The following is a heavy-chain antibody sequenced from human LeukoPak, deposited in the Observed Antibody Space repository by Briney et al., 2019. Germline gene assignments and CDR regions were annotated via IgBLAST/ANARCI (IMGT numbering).Heavy chain of an antibody. V-gene: IGHV6-1*01. CDR2: TYYRSQWYA. J-gene: IGHJ4*02. Sequence: SQTLPLTCAISGDSVSSNNAAWNWIRQSPSRGLEWLGRTYYRSQWYADYALSVKSRITINSDTSKNQFSLQLNSVTPEDTAVYYCARDREQQDYYYDSSGYWFDYWGQGTLVTVSS. CDR1: GDSVSSNNAA. CDR3: ARDREQQDYYYDSSGYWFDY. D-gene: IGHD3-22*01.